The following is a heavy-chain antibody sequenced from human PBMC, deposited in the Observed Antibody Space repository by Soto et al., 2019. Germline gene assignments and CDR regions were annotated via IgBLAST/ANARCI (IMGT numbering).Heavy chain of an antibody. D-gene: IGHD5-12*01. CDR2: VAQSGYT. CDR3: ARIRYGGYDFDS. J-gene: IGHJ4*02. Sequence: QLQGSGPGLVKPSGNLSLTCTVSNGSMTSSLWWSWVRQSPGKGLEWIGEVAQSGYTSYNPSLKSRLTISQDRSRNQFSLRLTSVTAADTAVYYCARIRYGGYDFDSWGQGTLVTVSS. V-gene: IGHV4-4*02. CDR1: NGSMTSSLW.